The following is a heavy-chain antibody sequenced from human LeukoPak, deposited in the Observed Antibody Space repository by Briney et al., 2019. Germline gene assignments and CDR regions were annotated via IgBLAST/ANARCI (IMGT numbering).Heavy chain of an antibody. V-gene: IGHV3-30*02. CDR1: GFTFSTDT. CDR3: AKESRDYDSSGYYGN. D-gene: IGHD3-22*01. CDR2: IRYDGSDE. Sequence: GGSLRLSCAASGFTFSTDTIHWVRQAPGKGLEWVAFIRYDGSDEYYADSVKGRFTISRDNSMNTLYLQMNSLRPEDTAVYYCAKESRDYDSSGYYGNWGQGTLVTVSS. J-gene: IGHJ4*02.